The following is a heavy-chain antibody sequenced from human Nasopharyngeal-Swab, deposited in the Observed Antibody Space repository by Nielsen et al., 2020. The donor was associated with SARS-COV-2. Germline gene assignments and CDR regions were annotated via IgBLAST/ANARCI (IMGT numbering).Heavy chain of an antibody. Sequence: VRQAPGKALEWVSYISDGSSIIYYTNSVKGRFTVSRDNAKNSLYLQMNSLRAEDTAVYYCARTEHGGSYYYGMDVWGQGTTVTVSS. V-gene: IGHV3-48*04. CDR3: ARTEHGGSYYYGMDV. D-gene: IGHD1/OR15-1a*01. J-gene: IGHJ6*02. CDR2: ISDGSSII.